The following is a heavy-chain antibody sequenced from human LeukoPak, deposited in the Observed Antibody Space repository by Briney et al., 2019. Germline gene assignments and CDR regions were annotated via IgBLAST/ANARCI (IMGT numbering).Heavy chain of an antibody. D-gene: IGHD6-19*01. V-gene: IGHV3-30-3*01. Sequence: GGSLRLSCAASEFTFSSYPMHWVRQAPGKGLEWVAVISYDGSNTDYAESVKGRFTISRDNSKNTLYLQMNRLRTEDTAVYYCARDLAGRYYYYYGMDVWGQGTTVTVSS. CDR1: EFTFSSYP. J-gene: IGHJ6*02. CDR3: ARDLAGRYYYYYGMDV. CDR2: ISYDGSNT.